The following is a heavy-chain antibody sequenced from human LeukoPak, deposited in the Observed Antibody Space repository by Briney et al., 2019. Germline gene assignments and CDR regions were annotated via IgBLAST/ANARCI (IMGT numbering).Heavy chain of an antibody. CDR1: GFTFSDYH. Sequence: GGSLGLSCTASGFTFSDYHMNWVRQAPGKGLEWVSSIGPSGYIFYADSVRGRFTTSRDNAKDSLDLQMNSLGDDDTAVYFCVRGGGNIPFEHWGQGTLVTVSS. J-gene: IGHJ4*02. CDR3: VRGGGNIPFEH. CDR2: IGPSGYI. D-gene: IGHD1/OR15-1a*01. V-gene: IGHV3-69-1*01.